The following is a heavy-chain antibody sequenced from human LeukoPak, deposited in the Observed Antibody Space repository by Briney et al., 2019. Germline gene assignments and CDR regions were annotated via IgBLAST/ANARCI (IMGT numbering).Heavy chain of an antibody. Sequence: GRSLRLSCAASGFTFSSYGMHWVRQAPGKGLEWVAVISYDGSNKCYANSVKGRFTISRDNSKNTLYLQMNSLRAEDTAVYYCAKDRQLVYWGQGTLVTVSS. J-gene: IGHJ4*02. CDR1: GFTFSSYG. CDR3: AKDRQLVY. CDR2: ISYDGSNK. D-gene: IGHD6-13*01. V-gene: IGHV3-30*18.